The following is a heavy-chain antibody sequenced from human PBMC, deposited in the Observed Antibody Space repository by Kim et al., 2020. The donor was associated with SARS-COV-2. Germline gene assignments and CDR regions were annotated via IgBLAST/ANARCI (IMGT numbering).Heavy chain of an antibody. D-gene: IGHD3-9*01. CDR3: VKIYDILTGYYFDY. J-gene: IGHJ4*02. Sequence: GGSLRLSCSASGFTFSSYAMHWVRQAPGNRLEYVSVISGNGGSTYYADSVKGRFTISRDNSKNTLYLQMSSLRVEDTAVYYCVKIYDILTGYYFDYWGQGTLVTVSS. V-gene: IGHV3-64D*09. CDR1: GFTFSSYA. CDR2: ISGNGGST.